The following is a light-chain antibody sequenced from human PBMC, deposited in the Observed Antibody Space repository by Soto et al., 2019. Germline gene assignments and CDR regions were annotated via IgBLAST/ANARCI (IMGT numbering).Light chain of an antibody. CDR2: EVS. V-gene: IGLV2-23*02. J-gene: IGLJ1*01. CDR3: CSYAGSSTFV. Sequence: QSALTQPASVSGSPGQSITISCAGTSSDVGGYNLVSWYQQQPGKAPKLMIYEVSKRPSGVSNRFSGFKSGNTASLTISGLQAEDEADYYCCSYAGSSTFVFGTGTKVTVL. CDR1: SSDVGGYNL.